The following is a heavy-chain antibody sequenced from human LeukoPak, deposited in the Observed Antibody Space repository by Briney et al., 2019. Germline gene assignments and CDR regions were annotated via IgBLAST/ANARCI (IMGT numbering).Heavy chain of an antibody. Sequence: GASVKVSCKASGYTFTSYGISWVRQAPGQGLEGMGWISAYNGNTNYAQKLQGRVTITTDTSTSTAYMELRSLRSDDKAVYYCAREFSGVSSSSADYYYYMDVWGKGTTVTVSS. CDR3: AREFSGVSSSSADYYYYMDV. V-gene: IGHV1-18*01. CDR2: ISAYNGNT. CDR1: GYTFTSYG. J-gene: IGHJ6*03. D-gene: IGHD6-6*01.